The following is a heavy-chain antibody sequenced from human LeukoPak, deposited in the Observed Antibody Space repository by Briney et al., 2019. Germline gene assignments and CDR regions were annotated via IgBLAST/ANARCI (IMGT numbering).Heavy chain of an antibody. V-gene: IGHV3-7*01. CDR3: ARDAIVVVPAAYNWFDP. CDR2: IKQDGSEN. Sequence: PGGSLRLSCAASGFTFSSYWMSWVRQAPGKGLEWVANIKQDGSENYYVDSVKGRFTISRDNAKNSLYLQMNSLKAEDTAVYYCARDAIVVVPAAYNWFDPWGQGTLVTVSS. CDR1: GFTFSSYW. J-gene: IGHJ5*02. D-gene: IGHD2-2*01.